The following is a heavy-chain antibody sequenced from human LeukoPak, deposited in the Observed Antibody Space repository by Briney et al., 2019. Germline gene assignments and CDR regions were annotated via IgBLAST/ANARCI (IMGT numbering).Heavy chain of an antibody. J-gene: IGHJ6*02. D-gene: IGHD2-15*01. CDR2: INAGNGNT. CDR1: GYTFTSYA. CDR3: ARVDIGCSGGSCYSAYYYGMDV. Sequence: ASVKVSCKASGYTFTSYAMHWVRQAPGQRLEWLGWINAGNGNTKYSQKFQGRVTITRDTSASTAYMELSSLRSEDTAVYYCARVDIGCSGGSCYSAYYYGMDVWGQGTTVTVSS. V-gene: IGHV1-3*01.